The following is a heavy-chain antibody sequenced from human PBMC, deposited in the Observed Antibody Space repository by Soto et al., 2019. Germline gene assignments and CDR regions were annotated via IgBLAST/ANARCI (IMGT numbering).Heavy chain of an antibody. CDR3: AKARVFGYGDYGSGY. CDR1: GFTFSSYG. J-gene: IGHJ4*02. V-gene: IGHV3-30*18. CDR2: ISYDGSNK. Sequence: QVQLVESGGDVVQPGRSLRLSCAASGFTFSSYGMHWVRQAPGKGLEWVAVISYDGSNKYYADSVKGRFTISRDNSKNTLYLQMNSLRAEDTAVYYCAKARVFGYGDYGSGYWGQGTLVTVSS. D-gene: IGHD4-17*01.